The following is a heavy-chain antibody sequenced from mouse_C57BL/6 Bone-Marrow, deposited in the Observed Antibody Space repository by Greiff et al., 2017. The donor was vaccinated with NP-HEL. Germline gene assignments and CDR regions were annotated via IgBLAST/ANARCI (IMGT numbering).Heavy chain of an antibody. CDR1: GFTFSSYG. D-gene: IGHD3-2*01. CDR3: ALDSLGFAY. J-gene: IGHJ3*01. V-gene: IGHV5-6*02. Sequence: VMLVESGGDLVKPGGSLKLSCAASGFTFSSYGMSWVRQTPDKRLEWVATISSGGSYTYYPDSVKGRFTISRDNAKNTLYLQMSSLKSEDTAMYYCALDSLGFAYWGQGTLVTVSA. CDR2: ISSGGSYT.